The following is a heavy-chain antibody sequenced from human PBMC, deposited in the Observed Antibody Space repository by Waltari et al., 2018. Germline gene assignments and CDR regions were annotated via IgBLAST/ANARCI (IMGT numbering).Heavy chain of an antibody. CDR1: GYIFSNYA. CDR2: IHTNPGNP. CDR3: AKGIQLWGRGSWYFDD. J-gene: IGHJ4*02. Sequence: QVQLVQSGSELKKPGASVKVSCKASGYIFSNYAMKWVRQAPGQGLEWMGWIHTNPGNPTYAQCFTGRFVFSLDTSVSTAYLQISSLKAEDTSVYYCAKGIQLWGRGSWYFDDWGQGTLVTVSS. V-gene: IGHV7-4-1*02. D-gene: IGHD5-18*01.